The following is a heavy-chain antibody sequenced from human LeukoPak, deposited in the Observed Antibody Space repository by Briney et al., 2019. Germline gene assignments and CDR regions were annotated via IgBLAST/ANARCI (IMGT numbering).Heavy chain of an antibody. D-gene: IGHD2-2*02. J-gene: IGHJ4*02. CDR3: ARGRSSSSCYNR. CDR1: GGSFSGYY. CDR2: INHSGST. V-gene: IGHV4-34*01. Sequence: PWDTLSLTRAVYGGSFSGYYWRWVRQPPGKGLEWIGEINHSGSTNYNPSLKSRVTISVDTSKNQFSLKLSSVTAADTAVYYCARGRSSSSCYNRWGQGTLVTVSP.